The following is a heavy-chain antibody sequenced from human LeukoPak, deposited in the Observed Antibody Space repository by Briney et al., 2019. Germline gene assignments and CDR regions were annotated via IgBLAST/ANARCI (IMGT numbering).Heavy chain of an antibody. J-gene: IGHJ6*03. V-gene: IGHV1-69*05. Sequence: SVKVSCKASGGTFSSYAIIWVRQAPGQGLEWMGGITPIFGTANYAQKFQGRVTITTDESTSTAYMELSSLRSEDTAVYYCARGVATDGRYYYYYYMDVWGKGTTVTVSS. CDR1: GGTFSSYA. D-gene: IGHD5-12*01. CDR3: ARGVATDGRYYYYYYMDV. CDR2: ITPIFGTA.